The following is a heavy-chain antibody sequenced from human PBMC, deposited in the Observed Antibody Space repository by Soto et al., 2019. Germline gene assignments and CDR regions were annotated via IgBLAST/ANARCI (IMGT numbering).Heavy chain of an antibody. CDR3: ARGSSYYDILTGYPLDY. V-gene: IGHV3-33*01. CDR1: GFTFSSYG. Sequence: GGSLRLSCASSGFTFSSYGMHWVRQAPGKGLEWVAVIWYDGSNKYYADSVKGRFTISRDNSKNTLYLQMNSLRAEDTAVYYCARGSSYYDILTGYPLDYWGQGTLVTVS. D-gene: IGHD3-9*01. CDR2: IWYDGSNK. J-gene: IGHJ4*02.